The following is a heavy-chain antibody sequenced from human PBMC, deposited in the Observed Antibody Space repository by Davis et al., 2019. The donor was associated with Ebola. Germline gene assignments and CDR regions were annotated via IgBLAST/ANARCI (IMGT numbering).Heavy chain of an antibody. D-gene: IGHD5-12*01. Sequence: AASVKVSCKASGYTFTSYGISWVRQAPGQGLEWMGRIIPILGIANYAQKFQGRVTITADKSTSTAYMELSSLRSEDTAVYYCARGGDIVATIPLYYYGMDVWGQGTTVTVSS. V-gene: IGHV1-69*04. CDR2: IIPILGIA. CDR1: GYTFTSYG. CDR3: ARGGDIVATIPLYYYGMDV. J-gene: IGHJ6*02.